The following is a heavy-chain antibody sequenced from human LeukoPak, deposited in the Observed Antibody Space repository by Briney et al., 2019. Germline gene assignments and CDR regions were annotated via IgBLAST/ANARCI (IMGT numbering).Heavy chain of an antibody. CDR1: GFTFSSYG. CDR3: ARRAPSHDFDD. Sequence: PGGSLRLSCAASGFTFSSYGMSWVRQAPGKGLEWVSAISGSGGSTYYADSVKGRFTISRDNAKNSLYLQMNSLRVEDTALYYCARRAPSHDFDDWGQGTLVTVSS. V-gene: IGHV3-23*01. CDR2: ISGSGGST. J-gene: IGHJ4*02.